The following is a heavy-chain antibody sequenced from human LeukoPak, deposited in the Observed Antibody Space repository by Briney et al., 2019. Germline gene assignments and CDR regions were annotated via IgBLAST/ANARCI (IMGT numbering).Heavy chain of an antibody. CDR2: ISGSGDST. CDR1: GFTFSNYA. CDR3: AKGGWGTVLDY. D-gene: IGHD3-16*01. J-gene: IGHJ4*02. V-gene: IGHV3-23*01. Sequence: PGGSLRLSCAASGFTFSNYAMPWGRQAPGKGLEWVSTISGSGDSTYYSDSVKGRFTISRDNSENTLYLQLNSLRAEDTAVYYCAKGGWGTVLDYWGQGTLVTVSP.